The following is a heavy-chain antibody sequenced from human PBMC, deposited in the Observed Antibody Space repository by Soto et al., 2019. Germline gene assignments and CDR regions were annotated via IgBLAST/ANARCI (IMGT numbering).Heavy chain of an antibody. CDR3: ARDLWGYCGTDCYPLDV. Sequence: SSETLSLTCTVSGGSISGYYWSWIRQPPGKGLEWIGYMYNTGSTVYNPSFKTRVTISVDTSKNHFSLKLNSVTAADTAVYYCARDLWGYCGTDCYPLDVWGQGTTVTVSS. V-gene: IGHV4-59*01. CDR1: GGSISGYY. J-gene: IGHJ6*02. D-gene: IGHD2-21*02. CDR2: MYNTGST.